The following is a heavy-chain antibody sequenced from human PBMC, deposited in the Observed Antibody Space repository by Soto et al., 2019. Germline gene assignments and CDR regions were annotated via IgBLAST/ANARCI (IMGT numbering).Heavy chain of an antibody. V-gene: IGHV1-69*08. D-gene: IGHD2-15*01. CDR3: ARDRSVAGTIDY. Sequence: QVQLVQSGAEVKKPGSSVKVSCKASGGTFSSYTISWVRQAPGQGLEWMGRIIPILGIANYAQKFQGRVTITADKSTSTAYMELSSLRSEYTAVYYCARDRSVAGTIDYWGQGTLVTVSS. J-gene: IGHJ4*02. CDR1: GGTFSSYT. CDR2: IIPILGIA.